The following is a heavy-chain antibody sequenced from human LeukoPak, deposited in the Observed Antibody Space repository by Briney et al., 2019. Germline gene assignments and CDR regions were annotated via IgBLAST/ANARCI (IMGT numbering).Heavy chain of an antibody. Sequence: PSETLSLTCTVSGDSISNYYWSWIRQPPGKGLEWIGYIYYSGSTNYNPSLKSRVTISVDTSKNQFSLKLSSVTAADTAVYYCARGSSYGSGSYYSWFDPWGQGTLVTVSS. CDR3: ARGSSYGSGSYYSWFDP. CDR1: GDSISNYY. J-gene: IGHJ5*02. V-gene: IGHV4-59*01. D-gene: IGHD3-10*01. CDR2: IYYSGST.